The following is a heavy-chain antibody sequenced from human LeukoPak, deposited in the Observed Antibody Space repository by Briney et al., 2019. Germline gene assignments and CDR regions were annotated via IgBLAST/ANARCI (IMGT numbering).Heavy chain of an antibody. CDR3: ARASHRWLQLDY. CDR2: ISAYNGNT. CDR1: GYTFTSYG. Sequence: ASVKVSCKASGYTFTSYGISWVRQAPGLGLEWMGWISAYNGNTNYAQKLQGRVTMTTDTSTSTAYMELRSLRSDDTAVYYCARASHRWLQLDYWGQGTLVTVSS. V-gene: IGHV1-18*01. J-gene: IGHJ4*02. D-gene: IGHD5-24*01.